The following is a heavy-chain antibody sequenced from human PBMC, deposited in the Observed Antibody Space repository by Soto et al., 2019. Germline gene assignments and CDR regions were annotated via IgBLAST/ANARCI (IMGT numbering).Heavy chain of an antibody. CDR1: GYSFTSYW. J-gene: IGHJ4*02. V-gene: IGHV5-51*01. CDR3: AKRGYCSGGSCSKSFDY. D-gene: IGHD2-15*01. Sequence: GESLKISCKGSGYSFTSYWIGWVRQMPGKGLEWMGIIYPGDSDTRYGPSFQGQVTISADKSISTAYLQWSSLKASDTAMYYCAKRGYCSGGSCSKSFDYWGQGTLVTVSS. CDR2: IYPGDSDT.